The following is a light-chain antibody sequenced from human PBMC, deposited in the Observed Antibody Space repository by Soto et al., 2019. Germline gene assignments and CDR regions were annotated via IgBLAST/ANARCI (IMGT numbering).Light chain of an antibody. CDR3: QQYGSSGT. J-gene: IGKJ1*01. CDR2: GSS. V-gene: IGKV3-20*01. CDR1: QSVSNNY. Sequence: EIVFSHSPGTLSLSPGERASLSCRASQSVSNNYLAWYQQKPGQAPRLLIYGSSNRATGIPDRFSGSGSGTDFTLTISRLAPEDFAVYYCQQYGSSGTFGQGTNVDIK.